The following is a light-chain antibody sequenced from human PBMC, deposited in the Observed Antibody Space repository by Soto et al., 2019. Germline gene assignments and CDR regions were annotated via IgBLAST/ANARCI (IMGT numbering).Light chain of an antibody. J-gene: IGKJ5*01. CDR2: GAS. CDR1: QSVSSSY. V-gene: IGKV3-20*01. Sequence: EIVLTQSPATLSLSPGERATLSCRASQSVSSSYLAWYQQKPGQAPRLLINGASTRATGIPASCSNSGSSAAFTLPISRLEPEDFALYYCQQYGSSAPITFGQGTRLEIK. CDR3: QQYGSSAPIT.